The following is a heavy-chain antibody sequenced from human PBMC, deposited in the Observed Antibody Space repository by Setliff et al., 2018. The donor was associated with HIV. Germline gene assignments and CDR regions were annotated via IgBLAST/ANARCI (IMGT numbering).Heavy chain of an antibody. V-gene: IGHV3-43D*04. CDR3: AKELDCGGDCFAYFDS. J-gene: IGHJ4*02. D-gene: IGHD2-21*02. Sequence: RLSCAASGFTFRRFSMHWVRQAPGKALEWVSLIQGDGSRTYYADSVKGRFTISRDNRKNSLYLQMNSLTDEDTAWYYCAKELDCGGDCFAYFDSWGQGTLVTVSS. CDR1: GFTFRRFS. CDR2: IQGDGSRT.